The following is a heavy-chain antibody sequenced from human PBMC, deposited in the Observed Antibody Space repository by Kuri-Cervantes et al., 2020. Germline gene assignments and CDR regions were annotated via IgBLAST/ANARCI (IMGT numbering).Heavy chain of an antibody. J-gene: IGHJ2*01. D-gene: IGHD3-9*01. CDR3: ARDLRYFGYFDL. Sequence: GGSLRLSCAASGFTFSSYAMHWVRQAPGKGLEWVAVISYDGSNKYYADSVKGRFTISRDNSKNTLYLQMNSLRAEDTAVYYCARDLRYFGYFDLRGRGTLVTVSS. CDR1: GFTFSSYA. CDR2: ISYDGSNK. V-gene: IGHV3-30-3*01.